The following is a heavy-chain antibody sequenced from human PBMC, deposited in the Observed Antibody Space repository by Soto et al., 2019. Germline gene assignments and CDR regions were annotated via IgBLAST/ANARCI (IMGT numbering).Heavy chain of an antibody. Sequence: PGGSLRLFCAASGFTFSDYYMSWIRQAPGEGLELVSFISSSSGYTTYADSVMGRFTISRDNAKNSLYLQMNSLRAEDTAVYYCARDRYGYNYGSSHPPDYWGQGTLVTVSS. CDR3: ARDRYGYNYGSSHPPDY. CDR2: ISSSSGYT. V-gene: IGHV3-11*06. D-gene: IGHD5-18*01. CDR1: GFTFSDYY. J-gene: IGHJ4*02.